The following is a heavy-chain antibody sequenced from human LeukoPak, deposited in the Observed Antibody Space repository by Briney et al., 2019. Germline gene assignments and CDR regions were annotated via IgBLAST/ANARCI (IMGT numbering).Heavy chain of an antibody. CDR3: ARPYASGSFDY. CDR2: MNPNSGNT. V-gene: IGHV1-8*01. CDR1: GYIFTSYV. J-gene: IGHJ4*02. Sequence: AAVKVSCKASGYIFTSYVINWVRQATGQGPEWMGWMNPNSGNTGYAQKFQGRVTMTANPSISTAYMKLSSLRSEDTAVYYCARPYASGSFDYWGQGTLVTVSS. D-gene: IGHD1-26*01.